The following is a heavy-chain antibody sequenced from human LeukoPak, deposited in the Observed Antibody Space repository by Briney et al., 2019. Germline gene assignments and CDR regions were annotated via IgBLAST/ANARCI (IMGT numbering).Heavy chain of an antibody. J-gene: IGHJ4*02. V-gene: IGHV3-23*01. CDR2: ISGSGGST. CDR1: GFTFSSYA. CDR3: AKDLGGWGLLPNFDY. D-gene: IGHD1-26*01. Sequence: GGSLRLSCAASGFTFSSYAVSWVRQAPGKGLEWVSAISGSGGSTYYADSVKGRFTISRDNSKNTLYLQMNSLRAEDTAVYYCAKDLGGWGLLPNFDYWGQGTLVTVSS.